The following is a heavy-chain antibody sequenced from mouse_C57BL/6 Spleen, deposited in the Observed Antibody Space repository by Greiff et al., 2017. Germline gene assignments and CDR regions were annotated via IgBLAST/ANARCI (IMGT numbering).Heavy chain of an antibody. CDR3: ASPRAVYFDY. CDR1: GIDFSRYW. CDR2: INPDSSTI. D-gene: IGHD3-1*01. J-gene: IGHJ2*01. V-gene: IGHV4-1*01. Sequence: EASGIDFSRYWMSWVRRAPGKGLEWIGEINPDSSTINYAPSLKDKFIISRDNAKNTLYLQMSKVRSEDTALYYCASPRAVYFDYWGQGTTLTVSS.